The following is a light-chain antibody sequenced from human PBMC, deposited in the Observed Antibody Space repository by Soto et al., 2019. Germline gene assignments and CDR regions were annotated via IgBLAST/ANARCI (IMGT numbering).Light chain of an antibody. V-gene: IGKV3-11*01. Sequence: DIVLTQSPATLSLSPGERATLSCRTSQSVSDYLAWFQQKPGQAPRLLIYDTSKRAPGAPARVSGSGYGTDFTITISSLEPEDSAVYYCQQRRDWPRLTFGGGTKVEI. CDR3: QQRRDWPRLT. CDR2: DTS. CDR1: QSVSDY. J-gene: IGKJ4*01.